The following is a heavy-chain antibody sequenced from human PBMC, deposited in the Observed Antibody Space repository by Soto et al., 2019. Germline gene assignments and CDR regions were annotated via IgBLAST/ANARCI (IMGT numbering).Heavy chain of an antibody. J-gene: IGHJ4*02. CDR3: ARAGYYDFWSGYYNFDY. CDR2: ISAYNGNT. D-gene: IGHD3-3*01. Sequence: ASVKVSCKASGYTFTSYGISWVRQAPGQGLEWMGWISAYNGNTNYAQKLQGRVTMTTDTSTSTAYMELRSPRSDDTAVYYCARAGYYDFWSGYYNFDYWGQGTLVTVSS. CDR1: GYTFTSYG. V-gene: IGHV1-18*04.